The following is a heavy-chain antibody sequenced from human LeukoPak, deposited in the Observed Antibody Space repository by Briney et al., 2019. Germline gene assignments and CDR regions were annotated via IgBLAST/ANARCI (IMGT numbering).Heavy chain of an antibody. D-gene: IGHD5-18*01. J-gene: IGHJ4*02. CDR3: ARVGDTAMAPFAW. CDR1: GDSISSGSYY. Sequence: SETLSLTCTVSGDSISSGSYYWGWIRQPPGKGLEWIGEINHSGSTNYNPSHKSRVTISVDTSKNQFSLELSSVTAADTAVYYCARVGDTAMAPFAWWGQGTLVTVSS. V-gene: IGHV4-39*07. CDR2: INHSGST.